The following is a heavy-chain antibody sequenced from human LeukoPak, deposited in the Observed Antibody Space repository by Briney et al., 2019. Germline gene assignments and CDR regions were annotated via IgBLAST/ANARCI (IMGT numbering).Heavy chain of an antibody. J-gene: IGHJ2*01. D-gene: IGHD1-26*01. CDR1: GGSISSYY. CDR2: IYYSGST. CDR3: ARAPLGYWYFDL. V-gene: IGHV4-59*01. Sequence: SETLSLTCTVSGGSISSYYWSWIRQPPGKGLEWIGYIYYSGSTNYSPSLKSRVTISVDTSKNQFSLKLSSVTAADTAVYYCARAPLGYWYFDLWGRGTLVTVSS.